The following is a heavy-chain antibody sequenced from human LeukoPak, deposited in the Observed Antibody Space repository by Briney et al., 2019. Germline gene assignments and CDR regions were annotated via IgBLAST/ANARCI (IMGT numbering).Heavy chain of an antibody. CDR3: AIWASDSY. CDR2: MDPSGTQK. V-gene: IGHV3-7*01. Sequence: QPGGSLRLSCVVSGFTFNRSWMNWVRQAPGKGLEWVANMDPSGTQKRYVDSVTGRFTISKDNPGTSLYLEMNSLRADDTAIYYCAIWASDSYWGQGTLVTVSS. J-gene: IGHJ4*02. CDR1: GFTFNRSW. D-gene: IGHD3-16*01.